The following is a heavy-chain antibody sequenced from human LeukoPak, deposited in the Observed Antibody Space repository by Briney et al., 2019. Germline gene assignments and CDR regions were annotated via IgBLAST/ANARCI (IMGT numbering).Heavy chain of an antibody. Sequence: SETLSLTCAVYGGSFSGYYWSWIRQPPGKGLEWIGEINHSGSTNYNPSLKSRVTISVDTSKNQFSLKLSSVTAADTAVYYCARGYCSGGSCYYMDVWGKGTMVTVSS. CDR1: GGSFSGYY. CDR2: INHSGST. J-gene: IGHJ6*03. CDR3: ARGYCSGGSCYYMDV. D-gene: IGHD2-15*01. V-gene: IGHV4-34*01.